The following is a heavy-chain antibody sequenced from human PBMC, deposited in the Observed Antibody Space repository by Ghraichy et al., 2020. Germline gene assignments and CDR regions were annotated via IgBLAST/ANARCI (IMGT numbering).Heavy chain of an antibody. V-gene: IGHV4-34*01. D-gene: IGHD2-2*02. CDR1: GGSFSGYY. CDR3: ARGPRQINLGYCSSTSCYKYYYYYGMDV. Sequence: SETLSLTCAVYGGSFSGYYWSWIRQPPGKGLEWIGEINHSGSTNYNPSLKSRVTISVDTSKNQFSLKLSSVTAADTAVYYCARGPRQINLGYCSSTSCYKYYYYYGMDVWGQGTTVTVSS. J-gene: IGHJ6*02. CDR2: INHSGST.